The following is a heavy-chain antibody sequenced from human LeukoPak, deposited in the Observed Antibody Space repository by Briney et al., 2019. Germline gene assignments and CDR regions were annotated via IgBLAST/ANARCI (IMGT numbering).Heavy chain of an antibody. CDR3: ARAPVELTGDRYFDY. J-gene: IGHJ4*02. V-gene: IGHV1-8*01. CDR2: MNPNSGNT. CDR1: GYTLTSYD. D-gene: IGHD7-27*01. Sequence: PVASVKVSCKASGYTLTSYDINWVRPATGQGLEWMGWMNPNSGNTGYAQKFQGGVTMTRNTSISTAYMELSSLRSEDTAVYYCARAPVELTGDRYFDYWGQGTLVTVSS.